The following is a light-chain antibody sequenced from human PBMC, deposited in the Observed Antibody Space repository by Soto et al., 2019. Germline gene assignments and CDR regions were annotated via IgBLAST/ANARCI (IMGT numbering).Light chain of an antibody. Sequence: QSVLTQPPSVSAAPGQKVTISCSGSSSNIGGNSVSWYQQPPGTAPKLLIYDDNKRPSGIPDRFSGSKSGTSATLGITGLQAEDEADYFCQSYDSSLSGYVFGTGTKVTVL. J-gene: IGLJ1*01. CDR2: DDN. CDR3: QSYDSSLSGYV. V-gene: IGLV1-51*01. CDR1: SSNIGGNS.